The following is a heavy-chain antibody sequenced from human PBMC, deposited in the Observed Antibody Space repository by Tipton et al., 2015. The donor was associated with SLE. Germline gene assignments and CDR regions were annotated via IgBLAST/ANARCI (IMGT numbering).Heavy chain of an antibody. D-gene: IGHD3-22*01. CDR3: ARDRKKYYDTSGYPDPFDI. CDR1: GYTFTTYG. CDR2: ISAYNGNT. J-gene: IGHJ3*02. V-gene: IGHV1-18*01. Sequence: QLVQSGAEVKKPGASVKVSCKASGYTFTTYGISWVRQAPGQGLEWMGWISAYNGNTNYAQKLQGRVTMTTDTSTSTAYMELRSLRSDDTAVYYCARDRKKYYDTSGYPDPFDIWGQGTMVTVSS.